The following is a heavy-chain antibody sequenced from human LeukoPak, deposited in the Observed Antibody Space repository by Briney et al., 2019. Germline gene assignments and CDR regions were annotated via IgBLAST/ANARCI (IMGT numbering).Heavy chain of an antibody. V-gene: IGHV5-51*01. CDR1: GYSFISYW. CDR3: ARPYDSSGYYASGIDY. D-gene: IGHD3-22*01. Sequence: GESLKISCKGSGYSFISYWIGWVRQMPGKGLEWMGIIYPGDSDTRYSPSFQGQVTISADKSISTAYLQWSSLKASDTAMYYCARPYDSSGYYASGIDYWGQGTLVTVSS. CDR2: IYPGDSDT. J-gene: IGHJ4*02.